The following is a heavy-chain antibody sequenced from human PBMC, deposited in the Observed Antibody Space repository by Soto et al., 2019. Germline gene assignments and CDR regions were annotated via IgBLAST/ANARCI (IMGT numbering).Heavy chain of an antibody. J-gene: IGHJ4*02. CDR2: ISSSSSYI. V-gene: IGHV3-21*01. D-gene: IGHD1-7*01. CDR3: ARDASPNWAGTTGNLGY. Sequence: GGSLRLSCAASGFTFSSYSMNWVRQAPGKGLEWVSSISSSSSYIYYADSVKGRFTISRDNAKNSLYLQMNSLRAEDTAVYYCARDASPNWAGTTGNLGYWGQGTLVTVSS. CDR1: GFTFSSYS.